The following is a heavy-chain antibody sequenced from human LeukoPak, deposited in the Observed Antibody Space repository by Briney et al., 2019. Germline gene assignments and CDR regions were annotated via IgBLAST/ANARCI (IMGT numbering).Heavy chain of an antibody. J-gene: IGHJ4*02. V-gene: IGHV3-30-3*01. CDR1: GFTFSSYA. CDR3: AKDPYGTMVRGTFDY. D-gene: IGHD3-10*01. CDR2: ISYDGSNK. Sequence: GGSLRLSCAASGFTFSSYAMHWVRQAPGKGLGWVAVISYDGSNKYYADSVKGRFTISRDNSKNTLYLQMNSLRAEDTAVYYCAKDPYGTMVRGTFDYWGQGTLVTVSS.